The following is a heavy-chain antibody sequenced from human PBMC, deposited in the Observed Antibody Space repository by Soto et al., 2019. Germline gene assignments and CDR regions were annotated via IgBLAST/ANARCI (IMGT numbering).Heavy chain of an antibody. J-gene: IGHJ6*02. CDR1: GYTLTSYD. V-gene: IGHV1-8*01. CDR3: ATVWLWNCYYFCGMDV. CDR2: MNPNRGNT. D-gene: IGHD3-22*01. Sequence: ASVKGSCKPSGYTLTSYDSKWVRQATGQGLEWMGWMNPNRGNTGYAQKCQGRVTMTRNTSISTGYMERSSRRSEDTAVYYCATVWLWNCYYFCGMDVWGQGTTVTVSS.